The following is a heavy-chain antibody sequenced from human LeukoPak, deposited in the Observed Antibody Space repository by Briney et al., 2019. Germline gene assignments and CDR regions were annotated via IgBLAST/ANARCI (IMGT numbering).Heavy chain of an antibody. D-gene: IGHD6-19*01. CDR1: GYTFTSYA. CDR2: INAGNGNT. J-gene: IGHJ4*02. Sequence: GASVKVSCKASGYTFTSYAMHWVRQAPGQRLEWMGWINAGNGNTKYSQKFQGRVTITRDTSASIAYMELSSLRSEDTAVYYCARAGQWQYYFDYWGQGTLVTVSS. V-gene: IGHV1-3*01. CDR3: ARAGQWQYYFDY.